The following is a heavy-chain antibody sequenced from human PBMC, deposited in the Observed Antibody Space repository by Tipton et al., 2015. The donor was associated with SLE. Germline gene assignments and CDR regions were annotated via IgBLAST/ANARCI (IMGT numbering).Heavy chain of an antibody. CDR2: IYYSGST. CDR3: ARFDYSNWDDY. D-gene: IGHD4-11*01. CDR1: GDSINSDGYF. Sequence: TLSLTCTVSGDSINSDGYFWTWIRQPPGKGLEWIGYIYYSGSTYYNPSLQSRLTMSVDTSRNQFSLQLTSVTAADTAVYFCARFDYSNWDDYWGQGTLVTVSS. J-gene: IGHJ4*02. V-gene: IGHV4-31*03.